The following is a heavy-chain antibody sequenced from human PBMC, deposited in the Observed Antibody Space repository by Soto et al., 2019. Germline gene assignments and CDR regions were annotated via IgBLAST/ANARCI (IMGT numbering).Heavy chain of an antibody. J-gene: IGHJ6*02. V-gene: IGHV1-69*06. CDR1: GGTFSSYA. CDR3: ARKTTVTTDYCYYYGMDV. Sequence: QVQLVQSGAEVKKPGSSVKVSCKASGGTFSSYAISWVRQAPGQGLEWMGGIIPIFGTANYAQKFQGRVTITANKSPSTSNMEPSSLRSEDTAVYYCARKTTVTTDYCYYYGMDVWGQGTTVTVSS. D-gene: IGHD4-17*01. CDR2: IIPIFGTA.